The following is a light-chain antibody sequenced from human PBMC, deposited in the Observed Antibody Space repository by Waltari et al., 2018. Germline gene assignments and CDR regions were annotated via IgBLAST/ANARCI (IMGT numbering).Light chain of an antibody. CDR3: QQHYTYSWT. CDR2: KAS. J-gene: IGKJ1*01. Sequence: DIQMTQSPTALSASVGDRVSITCRASQSISNWLAWYQHKPGKAPKLLIYKASTLESGVPSRFSGSESETEFTLTISSLQPYDSATYYCQQHYTYSWTFGQGTKVEIK. CDR1: QSISNW. V-gene: IGKV1-5*03.